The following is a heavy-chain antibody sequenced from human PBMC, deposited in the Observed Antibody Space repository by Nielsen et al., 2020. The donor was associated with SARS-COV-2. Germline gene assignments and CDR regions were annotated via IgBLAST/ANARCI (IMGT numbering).Heavy chain of an antibody. V-gene: IGHV1-18*01. Sequence: ASVKVSCKASGYTFTSYGISWVRQAPGQGLEWMGWISAYNGNTNYAQKLQGRVTMTTDTSTSTAYMELRSLRSDDTAVYYCASKNIVVVPAAMNTRYGMDVWGQGTTVTVSS. J-gene: IGHJ6*02. CDR1: GYTFTSYG. CDR2: ISAYNGNT. CDR3: ASKNIVVVPAAMNTRYGMDV. D-gene: IGHD2-2*01.